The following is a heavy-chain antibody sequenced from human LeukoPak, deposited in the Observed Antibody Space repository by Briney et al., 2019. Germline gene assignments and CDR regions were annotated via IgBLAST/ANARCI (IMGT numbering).Heavy chain of an antibody. D-gene: IGHD3-22*01. CDR1: GYTFTSYG. Sequence: ASVKVSCKASGYTFTSYGISWVRQAPGQGLEWMGWISAYNGNTNYAQKVQGRVTMTTDTSTSTAYMHLRSLRPDDTAVYCCARNYDSSGRDYWGQGTLVTVSS. CDR3: ARNYDSSGRDY. J-gene: IGHJ4*02. V-gene: IGHV1-18*01. CDR2: ISAYNGNT.